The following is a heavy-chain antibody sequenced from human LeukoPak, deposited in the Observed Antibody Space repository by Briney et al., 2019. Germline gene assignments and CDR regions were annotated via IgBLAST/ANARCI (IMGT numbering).Heavy chain of an antibody. CDR1: GGTISSRTYY. J-gene: IGHJ4*02. D-gene: IGHD5-12*01. CDR2: IYYSGST. V-gene: IGHV4-39*01. Sequence: SETLSFTCTVSGGTISSRTYYWGWIRRPPGEGLEWIGSIYYSGSTSYNPSLKSRVTISVDTSKNQFSLKLSSVTAADTVVYYCARQGGIYSHFDYWGRGTLVTVSS. CDR3: ARQGGIYSHFDY.